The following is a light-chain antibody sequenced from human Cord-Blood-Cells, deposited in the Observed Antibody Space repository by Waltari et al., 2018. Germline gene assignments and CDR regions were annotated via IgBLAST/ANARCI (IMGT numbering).Light chain of an antibody. CDR1: PSVLYSSNNKNY. J-gene: IGKJ1*01. CDR2: WAS. CDR3: QQYYSTPWT. Sequence: DIVITQFPGPLAVFLGRGANNNFKSNPSVLYSSNNKNYLAWYQQKPGQPPKLLIYWASTRESGVPDRFSGSGSGTDFTLTISSLQAEDVAVYYCQQYYSTPWTFGQGTKVEIK. V-gene: IGKV4-1*01.